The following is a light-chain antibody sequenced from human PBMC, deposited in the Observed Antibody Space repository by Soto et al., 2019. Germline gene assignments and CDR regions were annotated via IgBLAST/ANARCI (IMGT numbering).Light chain of an antibody. CDR3: RQYGSSPWT. V-gene: IGKV3-20*01. J-gene: IGKJ1*01. CDR2: GAS. CDR1: QSVSSSY. Sequence: EIVLTQSPGTLSLSPGERATLSCRASQSVSSSYLAWYQQKPGQAPRLLIYGASNRATDIPDRFSGSGSGTEFTLTISRLEPEDFAVYYCRQYGSSPWTFGQGTKVEI.